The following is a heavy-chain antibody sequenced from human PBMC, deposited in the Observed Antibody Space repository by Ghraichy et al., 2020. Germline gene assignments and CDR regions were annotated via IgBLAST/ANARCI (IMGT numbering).Heavy chain of an antibody. CDR2: INHSGST. V-gene: IGHV4-34*01. D-gene: IGHD2-2*01. J-gene: IGHJ4*02. Sequence: SETLSLTCAVYGGSFSGYYWSWIRQPPGKGLEWIGEINHSGSTSYNPSLKSRVTISVDTSKNQFSLKLSSVTAADTAVYYCASRVSRYQLPGFDYWGQGTLVTVSS. CDR3: ASRVSRYQLPGFDY. CDR1: GGSFSGYY.